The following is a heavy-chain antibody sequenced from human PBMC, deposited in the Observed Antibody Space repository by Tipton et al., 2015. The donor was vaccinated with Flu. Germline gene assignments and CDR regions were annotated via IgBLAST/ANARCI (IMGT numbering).Heavy chain of an antibody. J-gene: IGHJ4*02. Sequence: TLSLTCAVYGGSFSGYYWSWIRQPPGKGLEWIGEIEDSGSTNYNPSLKSRVTISVDTSKNQFSLKLSSVTAADTAVYYCARGRVRGGLWGQGTLVTVSS. CDR3: ARGRVRGGL. D-gene: IGHD3-16*01. CDR2: IEDSGST. CDR1: GGSFSGYY. V-gene: IGHV4-34*01.